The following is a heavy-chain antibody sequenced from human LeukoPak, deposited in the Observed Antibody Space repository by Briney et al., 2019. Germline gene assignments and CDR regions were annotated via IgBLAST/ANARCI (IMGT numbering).Heavy chain of an antibody. J-gene: IGHJ4*02. CDR3: ARKSATDYYETDY. D-gene: IGHD3-9*01. Sequence: SGTLSLTCAVSGDSINNNIWWTRVRQPPGEGLEWIGEIHHGGSTNYKPPLKSRVTISVDKSKNQFSLKLTSVTAADTAIYYCARKSATDYYETDYWGQGALVTVSS. CDR1: GDSINNNIW. CDR2: IHHGGST. V-gene: IGHV4-4*02.